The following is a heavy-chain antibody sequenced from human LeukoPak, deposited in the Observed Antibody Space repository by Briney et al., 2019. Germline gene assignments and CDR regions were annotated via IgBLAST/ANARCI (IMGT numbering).Heavy chain of an antibody. CDR2: IYDSGST. D-gene: IGHD3-22*01. CDR1: GGSISSYY. J-gene: IGHJ4*02. CDR3: ARQSISGSSLSYFDY. V-gene: IGHV4-59*01. Sequence: SETLSLTCTVSGGSISSYYWSWIRQPPGKGLEWIGNIYDSGSTNYKPSLKSRVTISVDTSKNQCSLKLSSVTAADTAVYYCARQSISGSSLSYFDYWGQGTLVTVSS.